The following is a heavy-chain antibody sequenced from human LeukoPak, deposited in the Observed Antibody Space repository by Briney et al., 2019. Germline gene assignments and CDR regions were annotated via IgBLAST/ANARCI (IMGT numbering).Heavy chain of an antibody. V-gene: IGHV1-18*01. CDR1: GHTFTSYG. CDR2: ISAYNGNT. J-gene: IGHJ6*03. CDR3: ARDRALTVVVAATNYYYYYMDV. Sequence: ASVKVSCKASGHTFTSYGISWVRQAPGQGLEWMGWISAYNGNTNYAQKLQGRVTMTTDTSTSTAYMELRSLRSDDTAVYYCARDRALTVVVAATNYYYYYMDVWGKGTTVSVSS. D-gene: IGHD2-15*01.